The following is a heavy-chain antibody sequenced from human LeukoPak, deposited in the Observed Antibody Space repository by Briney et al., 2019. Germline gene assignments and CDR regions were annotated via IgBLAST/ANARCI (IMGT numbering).Heavy chain of an antibody. J-gene: IGHJ4*02. D-gene: IGHD3-10*01. CDR2: IYYSGST. CDR1: GGSISSSSYY. CDR3: ARDSERLGDY. V-gene: IGHV4-39*07. Sequence: PSQTLSLTCTVSGGSISSSSYYWGWIRQPPGKGLEWIGSIYYSGSTYYNPSLKSRVTISVDTSKNQFSLKLSSVTAADTAVYYCARDSERLGDYWGQGTLVTVS.